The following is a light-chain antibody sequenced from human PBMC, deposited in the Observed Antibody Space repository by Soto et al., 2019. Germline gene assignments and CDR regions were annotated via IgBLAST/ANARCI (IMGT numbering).Light chain of an antibody. CDR1: QSVNSRY. J-gene: IGKJ2*01. V-gene: IGKV3-20*01. Sequence: EIVLTQSPGTLSLSPGERATLSCRASQSVNSRYFAWYQQKPGQAPRLLIYAASSRATGIPDRFSGSGSGTDFTLTISRLEPEDFAVYYWQQYGSSSYTFGQGTKLEIK. CDR2: AAS. CDR3: QQYGSSSYT.